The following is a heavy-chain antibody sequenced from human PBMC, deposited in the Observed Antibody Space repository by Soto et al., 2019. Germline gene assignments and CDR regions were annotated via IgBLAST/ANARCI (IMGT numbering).Heavy chain of an antibody. CDR2: ISNSGRT. Sequence: SETLSLTCTVSGASVVNDGYYWSWIRQPPGKGLEWIGYISNSGRTNYNPSLKSRLAISMDMSKNQFSLNLNSVTVADTAVYFCASDVSGWSSQAFDYWGLGTLVTVSS. J-gene: IGHJ4*02. CDR1: GASVVNDGYY. D-gene: IGHD6-13*01. V-gene: IGHV4-61*08. CDR3: ASDVSGWSSQAFDY.